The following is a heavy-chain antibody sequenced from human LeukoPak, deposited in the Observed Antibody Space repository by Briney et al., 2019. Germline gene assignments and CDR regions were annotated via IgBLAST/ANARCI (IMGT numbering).Heavy chain of an antibody. J-gene: IGHJ6*02. CDR3: ARASTMVRGVIFLIYGMDV. D-gene: IGHD3-10*01. CDR2: INHSGST. Sequence: MSSETLSLICAVYGGSFSGYYWSWIRQPPGKGLEWIGEINHSGSTNYNPSLKSRVTISVDTSKNQFSLKLSSVTAADTAVYYCARASTMVRGVIFLIYGMDVWGQGTTVTVSS. V-gene: IGHV4-34*01. CDR1: GGSFSGYY.